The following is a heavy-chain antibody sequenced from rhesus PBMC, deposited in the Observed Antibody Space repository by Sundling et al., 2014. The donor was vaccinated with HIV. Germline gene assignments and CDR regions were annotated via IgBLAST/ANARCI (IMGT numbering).Heavy chain of an antibody. V-gene: IGHV4-173*01. CDR3: ATFRTSVAALEY. Sequence: QLQLQESGPGLVKPSETLSLTCAVSGGSISDSSYWNWIRQPPGKGLEWIGHVFGNSGNSYYMPSLKSRVTISIDTSRTQFSLKLTSVTAADTAVYYCATFRTSVAALEYWGQGVLVIVSS. CDR2: VFGNSGNS. J-gene: IGHJ4*01. D-gene: IGHD4-29*01. CDR1: GGSISDSSY.